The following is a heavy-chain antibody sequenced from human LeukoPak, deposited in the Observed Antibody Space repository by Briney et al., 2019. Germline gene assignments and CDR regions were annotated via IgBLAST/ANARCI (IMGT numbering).Heavy chain of an antibody. D-gene: IGHD1-26*01. CDR1: AFTFSDYS. J-gene: IGHJ4*02. Sequence: PGGSLRLSCAASAFTFSDYSMNWVRQAPGKGLEWVSYISGRSSTIYYADSVKGRFTISRDNAKNSMYLQMNSLRAEDTAVYYCARDRIESGSYYFDYWGQGALVTVSS. V-gene: IGHV3-48*01. CDR3: ARDRIESGSYYFDY. CDR2: ISGRSSTI.